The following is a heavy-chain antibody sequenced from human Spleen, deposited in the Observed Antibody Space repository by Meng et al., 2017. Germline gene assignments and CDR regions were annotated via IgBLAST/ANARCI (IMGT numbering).Heavy chain of an antibody. CDR2: INHSGST. Sequence: SETLSLTCAVYGGSFSGYYWSWIRQPPGKGLEWIGEINHSGSTNYNPSLKSRVTISVDTSKNQFSLKLSSVTAADTAVYYCARARPLDYWGQGTLVTVSS. V-gene: IGHV4-34*01. CDR1: GGSFSGYY. CDR3: ARARPLDY. J-gene: IGHJ4*02.